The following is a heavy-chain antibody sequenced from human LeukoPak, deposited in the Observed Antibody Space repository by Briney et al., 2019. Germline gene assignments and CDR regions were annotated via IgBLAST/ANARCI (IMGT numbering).Heavy chain of an antibody. CDR2: IVVGSGNT. J-gene: IGHJ3*02. Sequence: GASVKVSCKASGFTFISSAMQWVRQARGQRLEWIGWIVVGSGNTNYAQKFQERVTITRGVSTSTAYMELSSLRSEDTAVYYCAAAGGSYSGWGFDIWGQGTVVTVSS. CDR1: GFTFISSA. CDR3: AAAGGSYSGWGFDI. D-gene: IGHD1-26*01. V-gene: IGHV1-58*02.